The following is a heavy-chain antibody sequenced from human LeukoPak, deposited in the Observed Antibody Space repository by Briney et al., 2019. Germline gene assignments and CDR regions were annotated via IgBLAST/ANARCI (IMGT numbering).Heavy chain of an antibody. Sequence: GSLRLSCAASGFTFSSYGMHWVRQAPGKGLEWVAAISYDGSNKYYADFVKGRFTISRDNSKNTLYLQMNSLRAEDTAVYYCAKDTYYYDSSGYPHPDYWGQGTLVTVSS. V-gene: IGHV3-30*18. CDR3: AKDTYYYDSSGYPHPDY. J-gene: IGHJ4*02. CDR2: ISYDGSNK. CDR1: GFTFSSYG. D-gene: IGHD3-22*01.